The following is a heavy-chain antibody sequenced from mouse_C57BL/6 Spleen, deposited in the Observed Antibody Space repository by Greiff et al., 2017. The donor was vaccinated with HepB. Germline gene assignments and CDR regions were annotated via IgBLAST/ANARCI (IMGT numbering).Heavy chain of an antibody. CDR1: GYTFTSYW. Sequence: QVQLQQPGAELVMPGASVKLSCKASGYTFTSYWMHWVKQRPGQGLEWIGEIDPSDSYTNYNQKFKGKSTLTVDKSSSTAYMQRSSLTSEDSAVYYCARSGTAQAPFAYWGQGTLVTVSA. CDR3: ARSGTAQAPFAY. D-gene: IGHD3-2*02. CDR2: IDPSDSYT. J-gene: IGHJ3*01. V-gene: IGHV1-69*01.